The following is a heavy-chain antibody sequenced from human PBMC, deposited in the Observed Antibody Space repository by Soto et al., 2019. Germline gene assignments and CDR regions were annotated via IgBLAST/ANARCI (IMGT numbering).Heavy chain of an antibody. D-gene: IGHD2-15*01. CDR2: ISYDGSNK. CDR3: ARGGKSAPYFDY. CDR1: GFTFSSYA. J-gene: IGHJ4*02. V-gene: IGHV3-30-3*01. Sequence: QVQLVESGGGVVQPGRSLRLSCAASGFTFSSYAMHWVRQAPGKGLEWVAVISYDGSNKYYADSVKGRCTISRDNSKNTLYLQMNSPRAEDTAVYYCARGGKSAPYFDYWGQGTLVTVSS.